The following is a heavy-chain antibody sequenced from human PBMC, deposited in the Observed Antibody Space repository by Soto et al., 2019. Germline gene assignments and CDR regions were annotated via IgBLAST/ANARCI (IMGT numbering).Heavy chain of an antibody. V-gene: IGHV1-69*12. CDR3: ARGNQRWLQLWYFDL. CDR2: IIPIFGTV. CDR1: GGTFSSYA. J-gene: IGHJ2*01. D-gene: IGHD5-12*01. Sequence: QVQLVQSGAEVKKPGSSVKVSCKASGGTFSSYAISWVRQAPGQGLEWMGGIIPIFGTVNYAQKFQGRVTITADESTSTAYMELSSLRSEATAVYYCARGNQRWLQLWYFDLWGRGTLVTVSS.